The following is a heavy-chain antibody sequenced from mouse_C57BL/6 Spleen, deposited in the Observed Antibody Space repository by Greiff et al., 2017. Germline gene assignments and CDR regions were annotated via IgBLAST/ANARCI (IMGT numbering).Heavy chain of an antibody. D-gene: IGHD4-1*01. Sequence: EVQRVESGPELVKPGASVKIPCKASGYTFTDYNMDWVKQSHGKSLEWIGDINPNNGGTIYNQKFKGKATLTVDKSSSTAYMELRSLTSEDTAVYYCARAGGGYWGQGTTLTVSS. CDR2: INPNNGGT. V-gene: IGHV1-18*01. CDR1: GYTFTDYN. CDR3: ARAGGGY. J-gene: IGHJ2*01.